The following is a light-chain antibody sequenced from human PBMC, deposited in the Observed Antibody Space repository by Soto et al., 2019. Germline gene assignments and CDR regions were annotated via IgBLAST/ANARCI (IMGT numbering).Light chain of an antibody. CDR1: QDISNY. CDR2: DAS. V-gene: IGKV1-33*01. Sequence: DIQMTHSPSSLSASVGDRVTITCQASQDISNYLNWYQQKPGKAPKLLIYDASNLETGVPSRFSGSGSGKDFTFTISSLQPEDIATYYCQQAYGAPPTFGQGTQVEIX. CDR3: QQAYGAPPT. J-gene: IGKJ1*01.